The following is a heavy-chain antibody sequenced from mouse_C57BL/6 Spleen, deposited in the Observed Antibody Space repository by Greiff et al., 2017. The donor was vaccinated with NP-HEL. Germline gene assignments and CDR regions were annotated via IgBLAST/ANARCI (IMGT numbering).Heavy chain of an antibody. CDR3: ARGPWFAY. V-gene: IGHV1-19*01. J-gene: IGHJ3*01. CDR1: GYTFTDYY. CDR2: INPYNGGT. Sequence: EVQRVESGPVLVKPGASVKMSCKASGYTFTDYYMNWVKQSHGKSLEWIGVINPYNGGTSYNQKFKGKATLTVDKSSSTAYMELNSLTSEDSAVYYCARGPWFAYWGQGTLVTVSA.